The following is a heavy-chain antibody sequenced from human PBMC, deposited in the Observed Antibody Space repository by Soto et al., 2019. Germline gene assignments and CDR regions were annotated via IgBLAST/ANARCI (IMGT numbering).Heavy chain of an antibody. J-gene: IGHJ6*02. D-gene: IGHD1-26*01. CDR3: AKGGAIVAAGTRVYLYNAMDV. CDR1: GYTFTGYY. Sequence: ASVKVSCKASGYTFTGYYVHWVRQAPGQGLEWMGWINPNSGDTYLAQRFQGRVTMNRDTSIGTAYMELRGLTSDDTAEYYCAKGGAIVAAGTRVYLYNAMDVWGHGTRVTVYS. CDR2: INPNSGDT. V-gene: IGHV1-2*02.